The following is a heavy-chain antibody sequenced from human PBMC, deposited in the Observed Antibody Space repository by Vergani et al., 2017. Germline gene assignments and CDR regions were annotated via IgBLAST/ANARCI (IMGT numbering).Heavy chain of an antibody. Sequence: QVQLRESGPGLVKPSETLSLSCTMSGYSVNSGYYWAWIRQTAAKGLEWIGSAYHSGATYYNPSLESRVTILLDTSKSQFSLKIKSVTAADTALYFCARDLRDDIMIGPDNMPFDSWGQGTLVTVSS. V-gene: IGHV4-38-2*02. CDR2: AYHSGAT. D-gene: IGHD3-9*01. CDR1: GYSVNSGYY. CDR3: ARDLRDDIMIGPDNMPFDS. J-gene: IGHJ4*02.